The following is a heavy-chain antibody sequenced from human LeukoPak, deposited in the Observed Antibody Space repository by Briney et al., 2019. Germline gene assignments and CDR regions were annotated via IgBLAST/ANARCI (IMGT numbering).Heavy chain of an antibody. CDR3: ARGPSTITAGF. CDR2: IYSSGNT. Sequence: SETLSLTSTVSGGSVAMTTYYWGWIRQPPGKGLEWIGSIYSSGNTYFNPSLKSRITMSVDTSKNQFSLSLMSVTDADTAVYYCARGPSTITAGFWGPGTPVTVSS. J-gene: IGHJ4*02. D-gene: IGHD4-11*01. CDR1: GGSVAMTTYY. V-gene: IGHV4-39*01.